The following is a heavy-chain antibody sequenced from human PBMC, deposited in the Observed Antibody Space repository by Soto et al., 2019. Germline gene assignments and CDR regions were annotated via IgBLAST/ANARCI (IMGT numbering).Heavy chain of an antibody. V-gene: IGHV4-38-2*02. J-gene: IGHJ4*02. Sequence: SETLSLTCIVSNYSISSGYHWGWIRQPPGKGLEGIGTIYQSGNPYQNPSLKSRVILSIDTSKNQFSLNLRNVTAADTAVYYCVRGKVNFDFWGKGILVTVSS. CDR3: VRGKVNFDF. CDR2: IYQSGNP. CDR1: NYSISSGYH.